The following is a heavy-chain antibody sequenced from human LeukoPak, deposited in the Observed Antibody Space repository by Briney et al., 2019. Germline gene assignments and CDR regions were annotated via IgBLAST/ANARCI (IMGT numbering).Heavy chain of an antibody. V-gene: IGHV3-53*01. J-gene: IGHJ3*02. CDR2: IYSGGST. CDR1: GFTVSSNY. D-gene: IGHD3-3*01. CDR3: ARRRYYDFWSGYYKAAFDI. Sequence: PGGSLRLSCAASGFTVSSNYMSWVRQAPGKGLEWVSVIYSGGSTYYADSVKGRFTISRDNSKNTLYLQMNSLRAEDTAVYYCARRRYYDFWSGYYKAAFDIWGQGTMVTVSS.